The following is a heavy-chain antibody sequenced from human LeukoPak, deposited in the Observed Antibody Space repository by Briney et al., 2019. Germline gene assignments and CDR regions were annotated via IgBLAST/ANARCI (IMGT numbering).Heavy chain of an antibody. J-gene: IGHJ4*02. V-gene: IGHV3-33*01. D-gene: IGHD6-25*01. CDR2: MWFDGTRE. CDR1: GVILRNHG. CDR3: GRDLSIGGVAY. Sequence: GTSLRLSCAASGVILRNHGTHWARQAPGKGLEWVALMWFDGTRESYTDSVKGRFTISRDISKNTLFLQMDSLRVEDTAVYFCGRDLSIGGVAYRGQGTLVIVS.